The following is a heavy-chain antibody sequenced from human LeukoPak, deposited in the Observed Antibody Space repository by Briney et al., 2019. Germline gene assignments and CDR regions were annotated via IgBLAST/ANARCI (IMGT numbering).Heavy chain of an antibody. Sequence: PGGSLRLSCAASGFTFSSYAMHWVRQAPGKGLEWVAVISYDGSNKYYADSVKGRFTISRDNSKNTLYLQMNSLRAEGTAVYYCAKDWASFWSGYYLDYWGQGTLVTVSS. CDR2: ISYDGSNK. CDR3: AKDWASFWSGYYLDY. J-gene: IGHJ4*02. CDR1: GFTFSSYA. D-gene: IGHD3-3*01. V-gene: IGHV3-30-3*01.